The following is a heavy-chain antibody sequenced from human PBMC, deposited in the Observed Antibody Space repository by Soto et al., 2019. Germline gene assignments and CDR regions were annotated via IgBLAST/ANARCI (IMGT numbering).Heavy chain of an antibody. CDR2: VFYSGAT. Sequence: PSETLSLTCNVSGSPIKTGDYYWNWIRQPPGKGLEWIGYVFYSGATNYSPSLKSRAAISMDTSKNQFSLSLTSVTAADTAVYYCARAGFSYGHLLFWGQGIRVTVSS. D-gene: IGHD3-10*01. J-gene: IGHJ4*02. CDR1: GSPIKTGDYY. CDR3: ARAGFSYGHLLF. V-gene: IGHV4-30-4*01.